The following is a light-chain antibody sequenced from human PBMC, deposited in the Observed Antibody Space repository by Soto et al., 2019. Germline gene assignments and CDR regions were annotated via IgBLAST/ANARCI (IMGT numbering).Light chain of an antibody. V-gene: IGLV2-14*01. CDR2: DVS. CDR3: SSYTSSSTLYV. CDR1: SSEVGGYNY. Sequence: SLLAHPAPLSGSPGQSITLSPPGTSSEVGGYNYVSWYQQHPGKAPKLMIYDVSNRPSGVPNRFSGSKSGNTASLTISGLQAEDEADYYCSSYTSSSTLYVFGTGTKVTVL. J-gene: IGLJ1*01.